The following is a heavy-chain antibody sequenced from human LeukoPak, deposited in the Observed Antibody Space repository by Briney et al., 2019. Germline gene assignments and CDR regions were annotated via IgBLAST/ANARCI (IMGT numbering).Heavy chain of an antibody. D-gene: IGHD3-22*01. CDR2: ISASGGHI. CDR3: ARSDGYYYDGGGYFDY. V-gene: IGHV3-21*06. Sequence: GGSLRLSWAASGFTFSIYSMNWVRQAPGKGLEWVSSISASGGHIYSADSVKGRFTISRDNTKNSLYLQMNSLRVEDTALYYCARSDGYYYDGGGYFDYWGQGTLVTVSS. CDR1: GFTFSIYS. J-gene: IGHJ4*02.